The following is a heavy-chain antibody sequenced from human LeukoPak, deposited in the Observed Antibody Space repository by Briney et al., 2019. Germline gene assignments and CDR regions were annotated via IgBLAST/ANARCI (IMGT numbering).Heavy chain of an antibody. J-gene: IGHJ4*02. V-gene: IGHV3-48*04. CDR2: ISSSSSTI. D-gene: IGHD5-12*01. CDR1: GFTFSSYS. Sequence: GGSLRLSCAASGFTFSSYSMNWVRQAPGKGLEWVSYISSSSSTIYYADSVKGRFTISRDNAKNSLYLQMNSLRAEDTAVYYCARSGYSGYAGKIGFDYWGQGTLVTVSS. CDR3: ARSGYSGYAGKIGFDY.